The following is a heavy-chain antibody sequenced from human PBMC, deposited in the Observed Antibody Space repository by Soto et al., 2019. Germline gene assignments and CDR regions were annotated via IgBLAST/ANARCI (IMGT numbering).Heavy chain of an antibody. CDR2: IYYSGRT. CDR3: VRQSSYGSGSYYDY. Sequence: ETLSLTCSVSGDSISSISHYWGWIRQPPGKGLEWIGSIYYSGRTYYNPSLKSRVTTSVDTTKNQFSLKLTSVTAADTAVYYCVRQSSYGSGSYYDYWGQGTLVTVSS. CDR1: GDSISSISHY. J-gene: IGHJ4*02. V-gene: IGHV4-39*01. D-gene: IGHD3-10*01.